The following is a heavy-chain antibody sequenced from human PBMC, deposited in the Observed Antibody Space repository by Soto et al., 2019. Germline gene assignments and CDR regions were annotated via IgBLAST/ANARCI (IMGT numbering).Heavy chain of an antibody. CDR3: AKGRSYYYYGVDV. CDR2: IYYSGST. V-gene: IGHV4-59*12. CDR1: GGSISSYY. Sequence: SETLSLTCTVSGGSISSYYWSWIRQPPGKGLEWIGYIYYSGSTNYNPSLKSRVTISVDTSKNQFSLKLSSVTAEDTALYYCAKGRSYYYYGVDVWGQGTTVTVSS. J-gene: IGHJ6*02.